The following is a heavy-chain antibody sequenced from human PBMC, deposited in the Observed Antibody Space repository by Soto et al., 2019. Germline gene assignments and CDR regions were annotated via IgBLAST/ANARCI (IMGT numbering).Heavy chain of an antibody. Sequence: GGSLRLSCAASGFTFSSYGMHWVRQAPGKGLEWVAVIWYDGSNKYYADSVKGRFTISRDNSKNTLYLQMNSLRAEDTAVYYCARDLRGYLALGGMDVWGQGTTVTVSS. V-gene: IGHV3-33*01. CDR3: ARDLRGYLALGGMDV. CDR1: GFTFSSYG. J-gene: IGHJ6*02. CDR2: IWYDGSNK. D-gene: IGHD5-18*01.